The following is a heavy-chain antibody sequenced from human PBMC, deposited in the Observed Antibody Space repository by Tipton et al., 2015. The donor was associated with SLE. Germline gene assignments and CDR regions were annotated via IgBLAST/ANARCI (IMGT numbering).Heavy chain of an antibody. J-gene: IGHJ6*02. V-gene: IGHV4-61*02. D-gene: IGHD4-17*01. Sequence: TLSLTCTVSGGSISSSSYYWSWIRQPAGKGLEWIGRIYSSGTTNYYPSLKSRVTMSVDTSKNQFSLRLKSVTAADTAVYYCAGIGGKATVSPFYYYGMDVWGQGTTVTVSS. CDR2: IYSSGTT. CDR3: AGIGGKATVSPFYYYGMDV. CDR1: GGSISSSSYY.